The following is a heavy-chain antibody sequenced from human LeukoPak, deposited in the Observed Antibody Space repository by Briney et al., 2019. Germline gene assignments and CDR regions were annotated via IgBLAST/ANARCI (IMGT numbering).Heavy chain of an antibody. CDR1: GFTFSSTS. D-gene: IGHD4-17*01. Sequence: KSGGSLRLSCAASGFTFSSTSMNWVRQAPGKGLEWVSSISSGSSYIFYADSVKGRFTISRDNAKNSLYLQMNSLRPEDTAIYYCAKEAAVTSRGSYFDYWGQGTLVTVSS. CDR3: AKEAAVTSRGSYFDY. V-gene: IGHV3-21*01. CDR2: ISSGSSYI. J-gene: IGHJ4*02.